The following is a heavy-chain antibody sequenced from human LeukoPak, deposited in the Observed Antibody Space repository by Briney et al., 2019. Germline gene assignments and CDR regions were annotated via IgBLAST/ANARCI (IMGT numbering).Heavy chain of an antibody. CDR2: INHSGST. CDR1: GGSISSSSYY. J-gene: IGHJ4*02. V-gene: IGHV4-39*07. D-gene: IGHD6-13*01. CDR3: ARGLGSGSWAFDY. Sequence: SETLSLTCTVSGGSISSSSYYWSWIRQPPGKGLEWIGEINHSGSTNYNPSLKSRVTISVDTSKNQFSLKLSSVTAADTAVYYCARGLGSGSWAFDYWGQGTLVTVSS.